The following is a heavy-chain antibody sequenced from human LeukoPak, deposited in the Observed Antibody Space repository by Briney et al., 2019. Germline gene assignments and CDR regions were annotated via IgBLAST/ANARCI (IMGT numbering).Heavy chain of an antibody. J-gene: IGHJ3*02. D-gene: IGHD5-24*01. CDR1: GGSISSYY. CDR2: IYYSGST. V-gene: IGHV4-59*12. CDR3: ARKDGDI. Sequence: SETLSLTCTVSGGSISSYYWSWIRQPPGKGLEWIGHIYYSGSTNYNPSLKSRVTMSVDSSKNQFSLKVSSVTAADTAVYYCARKDGDIWGQGTMVTVSS.